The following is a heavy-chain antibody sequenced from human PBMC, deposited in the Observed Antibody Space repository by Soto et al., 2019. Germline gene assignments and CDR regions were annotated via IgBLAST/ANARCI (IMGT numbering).Heavy chain of an antibody. CDR2: IFPGDSDT. CDR3: ARGGIIGTPPDY. V-gene: IGHV5-51*01. Sequence: GESLKISCQGSGYNFGAYWIGWVRQMPGKGLEWMGIIFPGDSDTRYRPSFQGQVTISVDRSINTAYLQWSSLKASDTAMYFRARGGIIGTPPDYWGQGTQVT. CDR1: GYNFGAYW. D-gene: IGHD1-7*01. J-gene: IGHJ4*02.